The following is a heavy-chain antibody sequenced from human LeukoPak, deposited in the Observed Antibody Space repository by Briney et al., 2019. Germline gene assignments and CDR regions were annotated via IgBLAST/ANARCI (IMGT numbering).Heavy chain of an antibody. Sequence: PGGSLRLSCAASGFTFSSYAMSWVRQAPGKGLEWVSGISGSAGSTNYADSVKGRFTISRDYSKNTLYLQMNSLRAEDTAIYYCAKGRVVSITLCFADWGQGTLVTVSS. V-gene: IGHV3-23*01. CDR1: GFTFSSYA. D-gene: IGHD5-12*01. CDR3: AKGRVVSITLCFAD. CDR2: ISGSAGST. J-gene: IGHJ4*02.